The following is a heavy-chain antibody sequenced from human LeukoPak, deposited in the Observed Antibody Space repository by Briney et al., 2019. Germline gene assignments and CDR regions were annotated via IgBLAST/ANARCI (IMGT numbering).Heavy chain of an antibody. CDR2: ISYDGSNK. CDR3: ARDRYCSSTSCSGYNWFDP. CDR1: GFTFSSYA. V-gene: IGHV3-30*01. Sequence: GGSLRLSCAASGFTFSSYAMHWVRQAPGKGLEWVAVISYDGSNKYYADSVKGRFTISRDNSKNTLYLQMNSLRAEDTAVYYCARDRYCSSTSCSGYNWFDPWGQGTLVTVSS. J-gene: IGHJ5*02. D-gene: IGHD2-2*01.